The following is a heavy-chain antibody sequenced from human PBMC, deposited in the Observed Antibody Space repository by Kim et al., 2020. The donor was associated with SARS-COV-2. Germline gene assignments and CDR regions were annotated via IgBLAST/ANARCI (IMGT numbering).Heavy chain of an antibody. CDR3: AKGTVTTDGYDAFDI. Sequence: DSVKGRFTISRDNAKNSLYLQMNSLRAEDTALYYCAKGTVTTDGYDAFDIWGQGTMVTVSS. V-gene: IGHV3-9*01. J-gene: IGHJ3*02. D-gene: IGHD4-17*01.